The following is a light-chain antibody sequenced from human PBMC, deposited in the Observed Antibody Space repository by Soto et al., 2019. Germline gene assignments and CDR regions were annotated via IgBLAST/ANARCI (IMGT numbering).Light chain of an antibody. CDR3: QQLNS. CDR2: AAS. Sequence: DLQLTQSPSFLSASVGDRVTITCRASQGISSYLAWYQQKPGKAPKLLIYAASTLQSGVPSRFSGSGSGTEFTLTNSSLQPEDFATYSCQQLNSFGPGTKVDIK. V-gene: IGKV1-9*01. CDR1: QGISSY. J-gene: IGKJ3*01.